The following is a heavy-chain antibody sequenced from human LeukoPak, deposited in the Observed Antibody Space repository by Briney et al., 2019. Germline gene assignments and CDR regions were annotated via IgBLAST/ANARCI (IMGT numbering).Heavy chain of an antibody. CDR2: ISAYNGNT. CDR3: ARAAQQLPDY. J-gene: IGHJ4*02. CDR1: GYTFTGYY. V-gene: IGHV1-18*04. Sequence: ASVKVSCKASGYTFTGYYMHWLRQAPGQGLEWMEWISAYNGNTNYAQKLQGRVTMTTDTSTSTAYMELRSLRSDDTAVYYCARAAQQLPDYWGQGTLVTVSS. D-gene: IGHD6-13*01.